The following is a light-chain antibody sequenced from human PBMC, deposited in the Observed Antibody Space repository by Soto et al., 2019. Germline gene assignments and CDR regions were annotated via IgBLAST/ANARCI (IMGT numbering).Light chain of an antibody. CDR3: QQYNSYSWT. Sequence: DLQMTQSPASLSASVGDRVTITWRASQSMRTYLNGYQQKPGKAPHLLIHAASSLQSGVPSRFSGIGSGTEFTLTISSLQPDDFATYYCQQYNSYSWTFGQGTKVDIK. CDR2: AAS. V-gene: IGKV1-39*01. J-gene: IGKJ1*01. CDR1: QSMRTY.